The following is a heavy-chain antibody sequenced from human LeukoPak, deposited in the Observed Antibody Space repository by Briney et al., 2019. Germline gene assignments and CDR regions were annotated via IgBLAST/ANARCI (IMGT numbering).Heavy chain of an antibody. D-gene: IGHD5-24*01. V-gene: IGHV3-7*03. CDR2: KKQDGSGT. J-gene: IGHJ4*02. CDR3: ARGHRADGYSYGPYYFDY. CDR1: VFTLRSYW. Sequence: GGPLTLSCAASVFTLRSYWVSCVRQSPGKALEWVANKKQDGSGTYYVDSVKGRFTISRDNAKNSLYLQMNSLRAEDTAVYYCARGHRADGYSYGPYYFDYWGQGTLVTVSS.